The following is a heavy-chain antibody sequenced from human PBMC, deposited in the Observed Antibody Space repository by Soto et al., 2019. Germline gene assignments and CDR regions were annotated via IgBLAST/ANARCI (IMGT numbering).Heavy chain of an antibody. Sequence: PGGSLRLSCAASGFTFSNAWINWVRQAPGKGLEWVGRVKSKNDGETTDFAAPVKGRFAISRDDSKNMVYLEMNSLQTEDTAIYYCTTDSYITSIIVRFDYWGHGTLVTVSS. J-gene: IGHJ4*01. CDR2: VKSKNDGETT. CDR1: GFTFSNAW. CDR3: TTDSYITSIIVRFDY. D-gene: IGHD3-22*01. V-gene: IGHV3-15*07.